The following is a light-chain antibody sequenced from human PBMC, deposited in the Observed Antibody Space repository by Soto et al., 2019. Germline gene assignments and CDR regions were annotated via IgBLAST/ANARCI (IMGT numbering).Light chain of an antibody. J-gene: IGKJ3*01. V-gene: IGKV1-27*01. CDR1: QGISNY. Sequence: DIQMTQSPSSLSASVGDRVTITCRASQGISNYLAWYQQKPGKVPKLLIYAASTLQSGVPSRFSDSGSGTDFTLTISGLQPEDVATYYCQKYNSAPRTFGPGTKVDIK. CDR2: AAS. CDR3: QKYNSAPRT.